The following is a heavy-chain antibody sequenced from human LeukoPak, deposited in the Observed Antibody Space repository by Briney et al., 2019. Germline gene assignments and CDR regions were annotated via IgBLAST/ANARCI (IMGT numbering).Heavy chain of an antibody. CDR3: AREGMVRGVISAIDY. CDR2: IYPGDSDT. CDR1: GYSFTSYW. J-gene: IGHJ4*02. Sequence: SGESLKISCKGSGYSFTSYWIGWVRQMPGKGLEWMGIIYPGDSDTRYSPSFQGQVTISADKSISTAYLQWSSLKASDTAMYYCAREGMVRGVISAIDYWGQGTLVTVSS. V-gene: IGHV5-51*01. D-gene: IGHD3-10*01.